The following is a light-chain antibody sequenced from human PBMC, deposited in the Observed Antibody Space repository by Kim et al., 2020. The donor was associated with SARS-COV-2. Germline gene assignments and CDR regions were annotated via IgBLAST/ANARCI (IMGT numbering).Light chain of an antibody. Sequence: ASVGGRVTITCRASQSIATYLNWYQHKPGKAPNLLIYAASSLQSGVPSRFSGSGSGTDFTLTISSLQPEDFATYYCQQSYTTPRTFGQGTKVDIK. CDR3: QQSYTTPRT. J-gene: IGKJ1*01. CDR2: AAS. CDR1: QSIATY. V-gene: IGKV1-39*01.